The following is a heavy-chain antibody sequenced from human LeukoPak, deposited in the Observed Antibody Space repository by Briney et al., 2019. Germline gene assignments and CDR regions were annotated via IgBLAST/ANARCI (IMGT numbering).Heavy chain of an antibody. CDR3: AAAATLNIDY. CDR1: GGSMRGYY. Sequence: SETLSLTCIVSGGSMRGYYWSWIREPPGKGLEGIGYIYYTGSTKYNPSLQSRVTFSLDTSKKQFSLKLSSVTAADTAVYYCAAAATLNIDYWGQGTLVTVSS. J-gene: IGHJ4*02. V-gene: IGHV4-59*01. CDR2: IYYTGST. D-gene: IGHD2-15*01.